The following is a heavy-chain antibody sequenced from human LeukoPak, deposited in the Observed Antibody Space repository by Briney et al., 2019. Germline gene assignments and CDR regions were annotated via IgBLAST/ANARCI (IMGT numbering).Heavy chain of an antibody. CDR1: GFTFSSYE. J-gene: IGHJ5*02. D-gene: IGHD3-9*01. V-gene: IGHV3-48*03. CDR2: ISSSGRAV. Sequence: PGGSLRLSCAASGFTFSSYEMNWVRQAPGKGLEWVSYISSSGRAVYYADSVKGRFTISRDSANNSLYLQMNSLRGEDTAVYYCARGLNDILTGMRFDPWGQGTLVTVSS. CDR3: ARGLNDILTGMRFDP.